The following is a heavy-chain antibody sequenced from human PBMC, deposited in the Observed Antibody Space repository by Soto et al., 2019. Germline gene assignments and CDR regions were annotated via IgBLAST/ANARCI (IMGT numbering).Heavy chain of an antibody. V-gene: IGHV6-1*01. CDR1: GDSVSSNSAA. D-gene: IGHD6-13*01. CDR3: ASAAATGGYYYYGMVV. Sequence: PSQTLSLTCAISGDSVSSNSAAWNWIRQSPSRGLEWLGRTYYRSKWYNDYADSVKSRITINPDTSKNQFSLQLNSVTPEDTAVYYCASAAATGGYYYYGMVVWDQGTTVTVAS. CDR2: TYYRSKWYN. J-gene: IGHJ6*02.